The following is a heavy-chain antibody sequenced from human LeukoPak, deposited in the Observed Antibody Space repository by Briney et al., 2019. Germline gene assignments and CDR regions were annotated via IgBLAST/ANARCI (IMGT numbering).Heavy chain of an antibody. Sequence: PSETLSLTCTVSGGSINSYYWSWIRQPPGKGLEWIGYIYYSGSTNYNPSLKSRVTISVDTSKNQFSLKLSSVTAADTAVYYCARFRYSSGWYYFDYWGQGTLVTVSS. J-gene: IGHJ4*02. D-gene: IGHD6-19*01. CDR3: ARFRYSSGWYYFDY. V-gene: IGHV4-59*01. CDR1: GGSINSYY. CDR2: IYYSGST.